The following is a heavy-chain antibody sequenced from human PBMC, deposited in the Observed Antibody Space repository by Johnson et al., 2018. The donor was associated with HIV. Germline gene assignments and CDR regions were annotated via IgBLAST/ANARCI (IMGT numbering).Heavy chain of an antibody. D-gene: IGHD2-21*02. Sequence: LVESGGGVVQPGRSLRLSCAASGFSFSSYAMHWVRQAPGKGLEWVAVVSYDGSNKYYADSVKGRFTISRDNSKNTLYLQMGSLRAEDMAVYYCARGTVCGGDCYSRAFDIWGQGTMVTVSS. CDR1: GFSFSSYA. V-gene: IGHV3-30*14. CDR3: ARGTVCGGDCYSRAFDI. CDR2: VSYDGSNK. J-gene: IGHJ3*02.